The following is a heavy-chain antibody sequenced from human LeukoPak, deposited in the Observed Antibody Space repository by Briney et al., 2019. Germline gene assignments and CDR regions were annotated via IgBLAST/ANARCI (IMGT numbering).Heavy chain of an antibody. CDR1: GFTFSDYY. D-gene: IGHD3-3*01. V-gene: IGHV3-11*01. Sequence: GGSLRLSCAASGFTFSDYYMSWIRQAPGKGLEWVSYISSSGSTIYYADSVKGRFTISRDNAKNSLYLQMNSLRAEDTAVYYCARNYDFWSGYRYYFDYWGQGTLVTVSS. J-gene: IGHJ4*02. CDR3: ARNYDFWSGYRYYFDY. CDR2: ISSSGSTI.